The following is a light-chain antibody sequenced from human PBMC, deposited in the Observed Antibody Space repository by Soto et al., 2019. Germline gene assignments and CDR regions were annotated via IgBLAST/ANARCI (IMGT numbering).Light chain of an antibody. CDR2: DAS. Sequence: DLQMTQSPSTLSASVGDRVTITCRASQSSSSWLAWYPQKPGKAPKLLIYDASSLESGVPSRFSGSGSGTEFTLTISSLQPDDFATYYCQQYNSYSTWTFGQGNKVEIK. CDR3: QQYNSYSTWT. V-gene: IGKV1-5*01. CDR1: QSSSSW. J-gene: IGKJ1*01.